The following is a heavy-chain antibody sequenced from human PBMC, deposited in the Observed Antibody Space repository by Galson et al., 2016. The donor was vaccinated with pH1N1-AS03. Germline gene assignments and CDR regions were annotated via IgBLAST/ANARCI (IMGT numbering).Heavy chain of an antibody. D-gene: IGHD3-3*01. CDR3: ARDANYDFWSGHDAFDI. CDR1: GGTFSSYA. J-gene: IGHJ3*02. Sequence: SVKVSCKASGGTFSSYAISWVRQAPGQGLEWMGGIIAMFGTANYAQKAQGRVTITADKSTSTAYMELSSLRSEDPAVYYCARDANYDFWSGHDAFDIWGQGTMVTVSS. CDR2: IIAMFGTA. V-gene: IGHV1-69*06.